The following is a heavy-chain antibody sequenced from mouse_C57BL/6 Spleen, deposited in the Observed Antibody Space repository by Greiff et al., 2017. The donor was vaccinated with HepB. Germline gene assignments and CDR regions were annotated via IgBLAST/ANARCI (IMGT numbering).Heavy chain of an antibody. D-gene: IGHD4-1*01. Sequence: VQLQQPGAELVKPGASVKLSCKASGYTFTSYWMQWVKQRPGQGLEWIGEIDPSDSYTNYNQKFKGKATLTVDTSSSTAYMQLSSLTSEDSAVYYCARFSVWDVENYWGQGTTLTVSS. J-gene: IGHJ2*01. CDR1: GYTFTSYW. CDR3: ARFSVWDVENY. CDR2: IDPSDSYT. V-gene: IGHV1-50*01.